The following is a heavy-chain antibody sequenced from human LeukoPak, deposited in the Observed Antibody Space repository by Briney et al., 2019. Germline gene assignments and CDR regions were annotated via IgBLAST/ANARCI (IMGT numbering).Heavy chain of an antibody. Sequence: ASVKVSCKASGYTFSSYYIHWVRQAPGQGLEWMGTIYPSVDSTTYAQKFQGRVTVTRDTSTSTVYMELSSLRSEDTAVYHCVREDGANNYHYKYFDYWGQGTLVTVSS. CDR1: GYTFSSYY. CDR2: IYPSVDST. D-gene: IGHD4/OR15-4a*01. J-gene: IGHJ4*02. V-gene: IGHV1-46*01. CDR3: VREDGANNYHYKYFDY.